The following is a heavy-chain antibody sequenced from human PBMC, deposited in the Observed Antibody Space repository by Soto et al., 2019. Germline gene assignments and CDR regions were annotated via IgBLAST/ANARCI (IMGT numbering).Heavy chain of an antibody. D-gene: IGHD2-2*01. CDR1: VGSISSGGYS. J-gene: IGHJ5*02. CDR2: IYHSGST. Sequence: PSWTLSLTCSVSVGSISSGGYSWVWIRHPPGKGLEWIGYIYHSGSTYYNPSLKSRVTISVDRAKNHFSLKLSSVTAADTSVYYCAIVRRSSSFWFDPWGQGTLVSVSS. CDR3: AIVRRSSSFWFDP. V-gene: IGHV4-30-2*01.